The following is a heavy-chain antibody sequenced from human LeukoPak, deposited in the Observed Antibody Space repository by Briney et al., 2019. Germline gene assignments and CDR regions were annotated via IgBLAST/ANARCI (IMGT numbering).Heavy chain of an antibody. CDR2: ISGSGGST. CDR3: AKDLTVTITYGFDV. J-gene: IGHJ6*02. V-gene: IGHV3-23*01. Sequence: GESLRLSCAASGFTFSSYAMSWVRQAPGKGLEWVSGISGSGGSTYYADSVKGRFTISRGFSKNTLHLQMNSLRAEDTAVYYCAKDLTVTITYGFDVWGQGTTVTVSS. CDR1: GFTFSSYA. D-gene: IGHD4-17*01.